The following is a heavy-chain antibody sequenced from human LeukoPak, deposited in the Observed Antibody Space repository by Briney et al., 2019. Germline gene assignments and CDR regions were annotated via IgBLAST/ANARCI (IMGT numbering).Heavy chain of an antibody. CDR1: GGSFSGYY. V-gene: IGHV4-34*01. CDR3: ATPGDDYGGNSALIY. D-gene: IGHD4-23*01. Sequence: SETLSLTCAVYGGSFSGYYWSWIRQPPGKGLEWIGEINHSGSTNYNPSLKSRVTISVDTSKNQFSLKLSSVTAADTAVYYCATPGDDYGGNSALIYWGQGTLVTVSS. J-gene: IGHJ4*02. CDR2: INHSGST.